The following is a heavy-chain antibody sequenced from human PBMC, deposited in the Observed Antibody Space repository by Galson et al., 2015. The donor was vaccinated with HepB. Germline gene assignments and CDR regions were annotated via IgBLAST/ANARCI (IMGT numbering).Heavy chain of an antibody. J-gene: IGHJ4*02. CDR1: GLTFSDNY. Sequence: SLRLSCAVSGLTFSDNYMSWIRQAPGKGLEWVSYISSRSSFTNYAASVKGRFTISRDNAKNSPYLQMNSLTAEDTAVYYCASGLLLRCFDYWGQGTLVTVSS. CDR3: ASGLLLRCFDY. CDR2: ISSRSSFT. D-gene: IGHD2-15*01. V-gene: IGHV3-11*03.